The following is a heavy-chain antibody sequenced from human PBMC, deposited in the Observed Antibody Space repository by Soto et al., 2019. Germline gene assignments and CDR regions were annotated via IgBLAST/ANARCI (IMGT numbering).Heavy chain of an antibody. CDR1: GFTFSSYA. V-gene: IGHV3-23*01. Sequence: GGSLRLSCAASGFTFSSYAMSWVRQAPGKGLEWVSAISGSGGSTYYADSVKGRFTISRDNSKNTLYLQMNSLRAEDTAVYYCAKCGSSSVYYYYGMDVWGQGTTVTVSS. J-gene: IGHJ6*02. CDR2: ISGSGGST. D-gene: IGHD6-6*01. CDR3: AKCGSSSVYYYYGMDV.